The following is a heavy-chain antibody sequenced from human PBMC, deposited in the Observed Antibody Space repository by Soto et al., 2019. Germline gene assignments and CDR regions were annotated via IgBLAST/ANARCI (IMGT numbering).Heavy chain of an antibody. V-gene: IGHV1-18*01. D-gene: IGHD4-17*01. Sequence: GASVKVSCKASGYTFTSYGISWVRQAPGQGLEWMGWISAYNGNTNYAQKLQGRVTMTTDTSTSTAYMELRSLRSDDTAVYSCARGWSGYGEFSFDSWGQGTLVTVSS. J-gene: IGHJ4*02. CDR1: GYTFTSYG. CDR2: ISAYNGNT. CDR3: ARGWSGYGEFSFDS.